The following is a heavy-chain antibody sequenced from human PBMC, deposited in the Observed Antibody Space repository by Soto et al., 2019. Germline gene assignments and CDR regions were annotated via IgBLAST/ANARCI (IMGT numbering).Heavy chain of an antibody. D-gene: IGHD3-3*01. Sequence: GGSLRLSCAASGFTFSSYTMHWVRQAPGKGLEWVAVISYDGSNKYYADSVKGRFTISRDNSKNTLYLQMNSLRAEDTAVYYCARDLRFLEWFPINGFDYWGQGTLVTVSS. CDR3: ARDLRFLEWFPINGFDY. V-gene: IGHV3-30-3*01. J-gene: IGHJ4*02. CDR1: GFTFSSYT. CDR2: ISYDGSNK.